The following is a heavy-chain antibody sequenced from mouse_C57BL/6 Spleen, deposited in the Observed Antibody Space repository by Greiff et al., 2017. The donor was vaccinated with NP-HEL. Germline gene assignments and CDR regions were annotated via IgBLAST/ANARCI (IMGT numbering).Heavy chain of an antibody. Sequence: QVQLKQSGAELARPGASVKLSCKASGYTFTSYGISWVKQRTGQGLEWIGEIYPRSGNTYYNEKFKGKATLTADKSSSTAYRELRSLTSEDSAVYFGARCGIRITTVVGKGEDYWGQGTTLTVSS. J-gene: IGHJ2*01. CDR3: ARCGIRITTVVGKGEDY. CDR2: IYPRSGNT. CDR1: GYTFTSYG. V-gene: IGHV1-81*01. D-gene: IGHD1-1*01.